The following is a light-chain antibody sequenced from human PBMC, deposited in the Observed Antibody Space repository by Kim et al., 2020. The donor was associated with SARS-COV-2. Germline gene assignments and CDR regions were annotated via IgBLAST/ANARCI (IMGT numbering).Light chain of an antibody. J-gene: IGLJ1*01. V-gene: IGLV1-40*01. Sequence: RVTVSCTGSSSNIGAGYDVHWYQQLPGTAPKLLIYDNINRPSGVPDRFSGSKSGTSASLAITGLQAEDEADYYCQSYDSSLSGYVFGTGTKVTVL. CDR2: DNI. CDR1: SSNIGAGYD. CDR3: QSYDSSLSGYV.